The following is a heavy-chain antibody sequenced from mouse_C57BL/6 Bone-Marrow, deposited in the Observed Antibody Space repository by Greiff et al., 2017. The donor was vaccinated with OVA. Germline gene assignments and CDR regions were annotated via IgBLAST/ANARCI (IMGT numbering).Heavy chain of an antibody. J-gene: IGHJ3*01. CDR1: GYTFTSYW. D-gene: IGHD2-4*01. CDR2: IDPSDSET. CDR3: ARAYDYEGAWFAY. V-gene: IGHV1-52*01. Sequence: VQLQQPGAELVRPGSSVKLSCKASGYTFTSYWMHWVKQRPIQGLEWIGNIDPSDSETHYNQKFKDKATLTVDKSSSTAYMQLSSLTSEDSAVYYCARAYDYEGAWFAYWGQGTLVTVSA.